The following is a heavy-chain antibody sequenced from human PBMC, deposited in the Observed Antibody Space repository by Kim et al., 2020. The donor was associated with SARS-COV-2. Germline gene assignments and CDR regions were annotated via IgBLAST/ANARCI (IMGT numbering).Heavy chain of an antibody. Sequence: GGSLRLSCAASGFTFSNAWMSWVRQAPGKGLEWVGRIKSKTDGGTTDYAAPVKGRFTISRDDSKNTLYLQMNSLKTEDTAVYYCIVRPPDYYYYYGMDVWGQGTTVTVSS. J-gene: IGHJ6*02. CDR1: GFTFSNAW. V-gene: IGHV3-15*01. CDR3: IVRPPDYYYYYGMDV. CDR2: IKSKTDGGTT.